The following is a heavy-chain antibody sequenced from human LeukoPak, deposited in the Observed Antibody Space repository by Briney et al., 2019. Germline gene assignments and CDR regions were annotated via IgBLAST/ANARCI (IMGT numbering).Heavy chain of an antibody. V-gene: IGHV3-49*04. CDR3: TGPYYDFWSGHYHTRVY. CDR2: IRSKTYGVTT. J-gene: IGHJ4*02. CDR1: GFTFSSYA. D-gene: IGHD3-3*01. Sequence: GGSLRLSCAASGFTFSSYAMRWVRQAPGKGLERIGFIRSKTYGVTTEYAASVIGIFTISTDDSKTIAYLQMNRLKTEDTAVYYCTGPYYDFWSGHYHTRVYWGQGPLVTVSS.